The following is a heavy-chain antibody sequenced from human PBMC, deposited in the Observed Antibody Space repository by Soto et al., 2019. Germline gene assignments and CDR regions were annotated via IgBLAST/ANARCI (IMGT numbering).Heavy chain of an antibody. J-gene: IGHJ4*02. CDR3: AYPLTGELFHEALGY. CDR1: GFIFSAYP. CDR2: IRTNGGST. Sequence: GGSLILSCAASGFIFSAYPMHWVRQAPGKGLEYVSAIRTNGGSTYYANSVKGRFTISLDNSKNTLYLQMGSLSAEYMSIYYCAYPLTGELFHEALGYWGQGTLVTVSS. V-gene: IGHV3-64*01. D-gene: IGHD7-27*01.